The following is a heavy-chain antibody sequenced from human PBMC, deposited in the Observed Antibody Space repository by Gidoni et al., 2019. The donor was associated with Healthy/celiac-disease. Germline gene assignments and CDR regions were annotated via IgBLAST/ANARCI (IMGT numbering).Heavy chain of an antibody. CDR2: IHYSGST. D-gene: IGHD6-13*01. V-gene: IGHV4-39*01. Sequence: QLQLQESGPGLVKPSETLSLTCTVPGGSISRSSYYWGWIRQPPGKGLEWIGSIHYSGSTYYNPSLKSRVTISVDTSKNQFSLKLSSVTAADTAVYYCARKTGIAAAGNAFDYWGQGTLVTVSS. CDR1: GGSISRSSYY. CDR3: ARKTGIAAAGNAFDY. J-gene: IGHJ4*02.